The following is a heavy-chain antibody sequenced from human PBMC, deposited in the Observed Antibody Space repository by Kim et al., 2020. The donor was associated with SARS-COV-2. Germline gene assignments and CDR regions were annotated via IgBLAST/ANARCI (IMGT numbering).Heavy chain of an antibody. D-gene: IGHD3-9*01. CDR1: GGSISSSRYY. Sequence: SETLSLTCTVSGGSISSSRYYWGWIRQPPGKGLEWIGSVYYSGSIYYNPSLRSRVTMSVDTSKNQFSLKLTSVTAADTAVYSCARQHFYDVLTATSVYYLALWGQGPRVTVPT. J-gene: IGHJ4*02. V-gene: IGHV4-39*01. CDR3: ARQHFYDVLTATSVYYLAL. CDR2: VYYSGSI.